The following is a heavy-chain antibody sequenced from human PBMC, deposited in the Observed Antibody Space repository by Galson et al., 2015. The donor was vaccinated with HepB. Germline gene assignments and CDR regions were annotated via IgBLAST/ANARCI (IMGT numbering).Heavy chain of an antibody. D-gene: IGHD3-9*01. CDR3: ARGPAYYDILTGPPDY. J-gene: IGHJ4*02. CDR2: INPSGGST. CDR1: GYTFTSYY. V-gene: IGHV1-46*03. Sequence: SVKVSCKASGYTFTSYYMHWVRQAPGQGLEWMGIINPSGGSTSYAQKFQGRVTMTRDTSTSTVYMELSSLRSEDTAVYYCARGPAYYDILTGPPDYWGQGTLVTVSS.